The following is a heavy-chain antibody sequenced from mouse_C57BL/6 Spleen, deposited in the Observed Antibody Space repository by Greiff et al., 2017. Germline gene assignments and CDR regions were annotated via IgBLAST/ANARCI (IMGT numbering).Heavy chain of an antibody. CDR1: GYTFTSYW. CDR2: IDPSDSYT. J-gene: IGHJ3*01. CDR3: ARREFAY. Sequence: QVQLKQPGAELVMPGASVKLSCKASGYTFTSYWMHWVKQRPGQGLEWIGDIDPSDSYTNYNQKFKGKSTLTVDKSSSTAYMQLSSLTSEDSAVYYCARREFAYWGQGTLVTVSA. V-gene: IGHV1-69*01.